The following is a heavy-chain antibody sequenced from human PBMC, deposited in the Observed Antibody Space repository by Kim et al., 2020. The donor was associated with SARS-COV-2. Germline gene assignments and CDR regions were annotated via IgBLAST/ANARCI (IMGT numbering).Heavy chain of an antibody. Sequence: GGSLRLSCAASGFTFDDYAMHWVRQAPGKGLEWVSVISWNSGSIGYADSVKGRFTISRDNAKNSLYLQMNSLRAEDTALYYCAKDIDAYKLAAAGPYYYYSMDVWGQGSTVTVSS. CDR1: GFTFDDYA. J-gene: IGHJ6*02. CDR2: ISWNSGSI. V-gene: IGHV3-9*01. D-gene: IGHD6-13*01. CDR3: AKDIDAYKLAAAGPYYYYSMDV.